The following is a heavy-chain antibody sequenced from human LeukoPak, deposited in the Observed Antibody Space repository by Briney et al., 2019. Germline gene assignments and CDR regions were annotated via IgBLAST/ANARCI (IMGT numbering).Heavy chain of an antibody. CDR3: AREGGYQLLCMSCLDY. CDR1: GYTFTSYA. J-gene: IGHJ4*02. CDR2: INAGNGNT. D-gene: IGHD2-2*01. V-gene: IGHV1-3*01. Sequence: ASVKVSCKASGYTFTSYAMHWVRQAPGQRLEWMGWINAGNGNTKYSQRFQGRVTITRDTSASTAYMELSSLRSEDTAVYYCAREGGYQLLCMSCLDYWGQGTLVTVSS.